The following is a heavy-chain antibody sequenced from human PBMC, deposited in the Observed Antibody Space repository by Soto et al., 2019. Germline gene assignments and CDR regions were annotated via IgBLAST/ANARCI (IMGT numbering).Heavy chain of an antibody. V-gene: IGHV4-39*01. J-gene: IGHJ4*02. Sequence: SETLSLTCTVSGGSISSSSYYWGWIRQPPGKGLEWIGSIYYSGSTYYNPSLKSRVTISVDTSKNQFSLKLSSVTAADTAVYYCASPPLPNYDSSGYFDYWGQGTLVTVSS. CDR3: ASPPLPNYDSSGYFDY. CDR1: GGSISSSSYY. CDR2: IYYSGST. D-gene: IGHD3-22*01.